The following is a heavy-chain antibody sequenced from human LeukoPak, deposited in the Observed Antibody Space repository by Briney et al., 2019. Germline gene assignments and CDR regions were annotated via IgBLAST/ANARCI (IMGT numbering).Heavy chain of an antibody. D-gene: IGHD2-21*02. CDR3: ARGPYCGGDCYSSGGVDAFDI. V-gene: IGHV4-34*01. CDR1: GGSFSGYY. CDR2: INHSGST. J-gene: IGHJ3*02. Sequence: PSETLSLTCAVYGGSFSGYYWSWIRQPPGKGLEWIREINHSGSTNYNPSLKSRVTISVDTSKNQISLKLSSVTAADTAVYYCARGPYCGGDCYSSGGVDAFDIWGQGTMVTVSS.